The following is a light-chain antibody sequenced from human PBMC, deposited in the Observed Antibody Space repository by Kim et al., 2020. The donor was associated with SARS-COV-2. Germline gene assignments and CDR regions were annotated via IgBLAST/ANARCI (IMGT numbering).Light chain of an antibody. CDR2: RAS. J-gene: IGKJ2*01. V-gene: IGKV3-15*01. CDR1: QGISTN. Sequence: SVTPGEEATLSCRASQGISTNLAWYQQKPGQPPRLLMSRASIRDTGIPARFGGSGSGTDFTLTISGLQSDDFALYFCQQYDNWPYTFGQGTKLEI. CDR3: QQYDNWPYT.